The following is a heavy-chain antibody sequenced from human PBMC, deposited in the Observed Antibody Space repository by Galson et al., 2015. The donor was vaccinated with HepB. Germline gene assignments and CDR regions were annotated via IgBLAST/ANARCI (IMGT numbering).Heavy chain of an antibody. D-gene: IGHD6-13*01. V-gene: IGHV2-26*01. Sequence: ALVKPTQTLTVTCTVSEFSVTNNRMGVGWIRQPPGKALEWLAHIFSADEAAYSISLKTRLTAPLDNPKTQMGLSLTDVDPVDTATYFCARVQRRSSWYVPYYFDSWGQGTLVTVSS. CDR1: EFSVTNNRMG. CDR2: IFSADEA. J-gene: IGHJ4*02. CDR3: ARVQRRSSWYVPYYFDS.